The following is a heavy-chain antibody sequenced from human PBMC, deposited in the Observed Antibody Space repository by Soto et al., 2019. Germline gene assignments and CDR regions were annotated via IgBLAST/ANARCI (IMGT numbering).Heavy chain of an antibody. CDR3: ARGLFRGRPQANYYYYGMDV. J-gene: IGHJ6*02. CDR1: GGSISSGGYY. V-gene: IGHV4-31*03. CDR2: IYYSGST. D-gene: IGHD3-10*01. Sequence: SETLSLTCTVSGGSISSGGYYWSWIRQHPGKGLEWIGYIYYSGSTYYNPSLKSRVAISVDTSKNQFSLKLSSVTAADTAVYYCARGLFRGRPQANYYYYGMDVWGQGTTVTVSS.